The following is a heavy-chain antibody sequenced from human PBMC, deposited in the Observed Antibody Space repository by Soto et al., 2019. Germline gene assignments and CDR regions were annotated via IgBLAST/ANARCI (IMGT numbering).Heavy chain of an antibody. V-gene: IGHV1-69*02. CDR3: ARAGYDFHYYYGMDV. CDR1: GGTFSSYT. CDR2: IIPILGIA. D-gene: IGHD5-12*01. J-gene: IGHJ6*02. Sequence: QVQLVQSGDEVKKPGSSVKVSCKASGGTFSSYTISWVRQAPGQGLEWMGRIIPILGIANYAQKFQGRVTITADKSTSTAYMELSSLRSEDTAVYYCARAGYDFHYYYGMDVWGQGTTVTVSS.